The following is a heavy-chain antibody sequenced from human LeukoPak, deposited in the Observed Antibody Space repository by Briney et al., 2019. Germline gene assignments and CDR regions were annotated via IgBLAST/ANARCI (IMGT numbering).Heavy chain of an antibody. V-gene: IGHV3-7*01. D-gene: IGHD6-19*01. CDR3: AKAYSSGWSNAIDY. CDR2: IKQDGSEK. Sequence: RSGGSLRLSCAASGFTFSSCWMSWVRQAPGKGLEWVANIKQDGSEKYYVDSVKGRFTISRDNAKNSLYLQMNSLRAEDTAVYYCAKAYSSGWSNAIDYWGQGTLVTVSS. CDR1: GFTFSSCW. J-gene: IGHJ4*02.